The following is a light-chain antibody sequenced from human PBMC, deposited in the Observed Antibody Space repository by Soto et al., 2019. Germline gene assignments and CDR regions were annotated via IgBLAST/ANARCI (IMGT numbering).Light chain of an antibody. CDR3: GSYSSSNTLGV. CDR2: EVS. CDR1: SSDVGGYKY. Sequence: QSVLTQPASVSGSPGQSITISCSGTSSDVGGYKYVSWYQQHPGKAPKLMIYEVSNRPSGVSNRFSGPKSGNTASLTISGLQAEDEADYYCGSYSSSNTLGVFGGGTQLTVL. J-gene: IGLJ2*01. V-gene: IGLV2-14*01.